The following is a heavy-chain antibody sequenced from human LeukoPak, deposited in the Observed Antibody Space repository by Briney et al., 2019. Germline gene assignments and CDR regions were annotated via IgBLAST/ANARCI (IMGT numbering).Heavy chain of an antibody. CDR2: INSDESST. J-gene: IGHJ4*02. CDR1: GFTFSSYW. Sequence: GGSLRLSCAASGFTFSSYWMHWVRQAPGKGLVWVSRINSDESSTSYADSVKGRFTISRDNAKNSLYLQMNSLRAEDTAVYYCARATGGGYSSSWYYFDYWGQGTLVTVSS. V-gene: IGHV3-74*01. D-gene: IGHD6-13*01. CDR3: ARATGGGYSSSWYYFDY.